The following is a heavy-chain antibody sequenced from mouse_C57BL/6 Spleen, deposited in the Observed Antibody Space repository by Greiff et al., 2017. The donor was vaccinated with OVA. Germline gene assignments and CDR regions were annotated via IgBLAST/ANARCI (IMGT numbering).Heavy chain of an antibody. V-gene: IGHV2-5*01. J-gene: IGHJ3*01. CDR3: ARRGGTTGYGY. Sequence: VQLQQSGPGLVQPSQSLSITCTVSGFSLTSYGVNWVRQSPGKGLEWLGVIWRGGSKDYNADFMSSLSITKDNSKSQVFFKMNSLQADDTAIYYCARRGGTTGYGYWGKGTLVTVA. D-gene: IGHD2-1*01. CDR1: GFSLTSYG. CDR2: IWRGGSK.